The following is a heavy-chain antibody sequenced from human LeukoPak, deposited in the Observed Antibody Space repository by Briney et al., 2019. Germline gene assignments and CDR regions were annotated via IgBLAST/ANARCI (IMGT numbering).Heavy chain of an antibody. Sequence: GGSLRLSCGASGFTFSTYAMNWVRQAPGKGLEWVSVISVSGLSTYYGDSVKGRFTISRDNSKNTLYLQMNSLRAEDTAVYYCAKSPYCGGDCSPRTYNWFDPWGQGTLVTVSS. CDR1: GFTFSTYA. J-gene: IGHJ5*02. CDR2: ISVSGLST. CDR3: AKSPYCGGDCSPRTYNWFDP. V-gene: IGHV3-23*01. D-gene: IGHD2-21*02.